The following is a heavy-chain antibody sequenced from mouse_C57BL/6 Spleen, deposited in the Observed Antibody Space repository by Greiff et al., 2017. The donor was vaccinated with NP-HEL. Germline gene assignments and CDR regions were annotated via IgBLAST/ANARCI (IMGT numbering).Heavy chain of an antibody. D-gene: IGHD1-1*01. CDR2: ISYSGST. Sequence: EVKLMESGPGMVKPSQSLSLTCTVTGYSITSGYDWHWIRHFPGNKLEWMGYISYSGSTNYNPSLKSRISITHDTSKNHFFLKLNSVTTEDTATYYCAREGPYYYGFAYWGQGTLVTVSA. V-gene: IGHV3-1*01. CDR3: AREGPYYYGFAY. J-gene: IGHJ3*01. CDR1: GYSITSGYD.